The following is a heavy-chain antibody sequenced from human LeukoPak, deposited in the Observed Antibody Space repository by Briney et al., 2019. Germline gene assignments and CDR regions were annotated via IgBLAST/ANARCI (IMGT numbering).Heavy chain of an antibody. D-gene: IGHD6-6*01. V-gene: IGHV4-59*12. CDR1: GGSISSDY. CDR2: IYNNGNT. CDR3: AREGPGELLVGC. Sequence: SETLSLTCTVSGGSISSDYWTWIRQPQGKGLEWIGYIYNNGNTHYNSSLKSRVTISVDTSKNQISLKLRSVTAADTAVYYCAREGPGELLVGCWGQETLVTVSS. J-gene: IGHJ4*02.